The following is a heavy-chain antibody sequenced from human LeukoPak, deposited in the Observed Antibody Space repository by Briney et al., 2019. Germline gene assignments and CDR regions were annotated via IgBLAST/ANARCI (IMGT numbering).Heavy chain of an antibody. CDR2: ISYDGSNK. CDR1: GFTFSSYL. J-gene: IGHJ4*02. D-gene: IGHD6-13*01. Sequence: GGSLRLSCAASGFTFSSYLMHWVRQAPGKGVEWVAVISYDGSNKYYADSVKGRFTISRDNSKNTLYLQMNSLGAEDTGVYYCARDRGSSWYIDHWGQGTLVTVSS. V-gene: IGHV3-30*03. CDR3: ARDRGSSWYIDH.